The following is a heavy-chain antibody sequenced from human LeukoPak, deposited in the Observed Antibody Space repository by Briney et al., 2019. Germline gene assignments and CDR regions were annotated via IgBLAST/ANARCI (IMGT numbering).Heavy chain of an antibody. CDR2: IYSGGST. CDR3: ARASGPFDY. CDR1: GFTVSSNY. J-gene: IGHJ4*02. D-gene: IGHD3-10*01. Sequence: GGSLRLSCAASGFTVSSNYMSWVRQAPGKGLEWVSVIYSGGSTYYTDSVIDRFAISRDNSKNTLYLQMNSLRAGDTAVYYCARASGPFDYWGQGTLVTVSS. V-gene: IGHV3-66*01.